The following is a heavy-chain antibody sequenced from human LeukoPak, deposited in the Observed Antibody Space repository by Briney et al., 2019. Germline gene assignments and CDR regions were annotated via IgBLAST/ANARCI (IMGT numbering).Heavy chain of an antibody. V-gene: IGHV3-7*03. Sequence: GGSLRLSCAASGFTFSSYWMSWVRQAPGKGLEWVANIKQDGSEKYYVDSVKGRFTISRDNAKNSLYLQMNSLRAEDTAVYYCARSPPTYYDFWSGYYRGYYGMDVWGQGTTVTVSS. CDR3: ARSPPTYYDFWSGYYRGYYGMDV. J-gene: IGHJ6*02. CDR1: GFTFSSYW. D-gene: IGHD3-3*01. CDR2: IKQDGSEK.